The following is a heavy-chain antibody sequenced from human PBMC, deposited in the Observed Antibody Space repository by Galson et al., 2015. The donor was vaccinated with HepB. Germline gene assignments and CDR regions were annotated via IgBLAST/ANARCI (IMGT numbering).Heavy chain of an antibody. D-gene: IGHD6-13*01. CDR2: INSNGNT. V-gene: IGHV3-48*03. CDR3: ARDAFAREQQPNFDP. CDR1: GFTFSSYK. Sequence: SLRLSCAASGFTFSSYKMSWVRQAPGKGLEWVSDINSNGNTYYAESVKGRFTISRDNAKKSVFLQMNSLRNEDSAVYYCARDAFAREQQPNFDPWGRGTLVTVSS. J-gene: IGHJ2*01.